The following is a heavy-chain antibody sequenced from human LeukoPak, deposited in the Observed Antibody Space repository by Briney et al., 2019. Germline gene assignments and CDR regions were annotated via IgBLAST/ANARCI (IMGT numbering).Heavy chain of an antibody. D-gene: IGHD1-14*01. Sequence: NPGGSLRLSCAASGFTFSSYSMNWVRQAPGKGLEWVSSISSSSSYIYYADSVKGRFTISRDNAKNSLYLQMNSLRAEDTAVYYCARDASQYDRISDNNWFDPWGQGTLVTVSS. V-gene: IGHV3-21*01. CDR3: ARDASQYDRISDNNWFDP. J-gene: IGHJ5*02. CDR1: GFTFSSYS. CDR2: ISSSSSYI.